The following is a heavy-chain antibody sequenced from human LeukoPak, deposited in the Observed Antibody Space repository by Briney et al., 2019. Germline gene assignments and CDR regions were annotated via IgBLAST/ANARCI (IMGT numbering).Heavy chain of an antibody. J-gene: IGHJ4*02. V-gene: IGHV3-33*01. CDR2: IWSDGSDK. D-gene: IGHD1-26*01. CDR1: GFTFNTF. CDR3: VREVGRAYYFDY. Sequence: PGGSLRLSCAASGFTFNTFMHWVRQAPGKGLEWVAVIWSDGSDKFYADSVKGRFTISRDNFKNTLYLQMDSLRVKDTAVYYCVREVGRAYYFDYWGQGTPVTVSS.